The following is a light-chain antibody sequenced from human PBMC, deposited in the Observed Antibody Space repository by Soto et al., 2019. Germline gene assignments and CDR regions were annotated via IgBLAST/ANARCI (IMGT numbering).Light chain of an antibody. CDR2: EVN. CDR1: SRDVGGSNY. Sequence: QSVLIQPASVSGSPGQSITISCTGASRDVGGSNYVSWYQHHPHRAPKLLIYEVNYRPSGVSSRFSGSKSGNTASLTISGLQAEYEADYYCSSYTSSNTLEVFGVGTKGTV. J-gene: IGLJ1*01. CDR3: SSYTSSNTLEV. V-gene: IGLV2-14*01.